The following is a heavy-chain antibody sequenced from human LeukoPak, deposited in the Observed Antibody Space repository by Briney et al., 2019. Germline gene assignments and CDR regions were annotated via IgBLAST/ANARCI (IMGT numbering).Heavy chain of an antibody. D-gene: IGHD3-22*01. CDR2: ISGSGGST. CDR3: AKGTTMIVVVITSYYYYGMDV. J-gene: IGHJ6*02. CDR1: GFTFSSYA. V-gene: IGHV3-23*01. Sequence: GASLRLSCAASGFTFSSYAMSWVRQAPGEGLEWVSAISGSGGSTYYADSVKGRFTISRDNSKNTLYLQMNSLRAEDTAVYYCAKGTTMIVVVITSYYYYGMDVWGQGTTVTVSS.